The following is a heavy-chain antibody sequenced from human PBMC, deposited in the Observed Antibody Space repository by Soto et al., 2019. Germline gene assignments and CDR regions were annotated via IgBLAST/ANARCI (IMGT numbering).Heavy chain of an antibody. D-gene: IGHD6-13*01. CDR2: IYPGDSDT. CDR3: PRHEAAAVPQDYYYYGMDV. V-gene: IGHV5-51*01. J-gene: IGHJ6*02. Sequence: GESLNISCKGSGYSFTSYWVGWVRQMPGKGLEWMGIIYPGDSDTRYSPSFQGQVTISADKSISTAYLQWSSLKASDTAMYYCPRHEAAAVPQDYYYYGMDVWGQGTTVTVSS. CDR1: GYSFTSYW.